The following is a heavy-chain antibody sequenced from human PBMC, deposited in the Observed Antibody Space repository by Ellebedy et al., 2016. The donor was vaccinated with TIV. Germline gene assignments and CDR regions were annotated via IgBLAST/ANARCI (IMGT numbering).Heavy chain of an antibody. D-gene: IGHD6-19*01. CDR1: GFTFSNYG. J-gene: IGHJ3*02. CDR2: ISYDGESNK. Sequence: PGGSLRLSCAASGFTFSNYGMHWVRQAPGKGLEWVAVISYDGESNKSSADSVKGRFTISRDNSKRTLYLQMNSLRAEDTAVYYCAKQRLSGWYIIPGAFDIWGQGTMVTVSS. V-gene: IGHV3-30*18. CDR3: AKQRLSGWYIIPGAFDI.